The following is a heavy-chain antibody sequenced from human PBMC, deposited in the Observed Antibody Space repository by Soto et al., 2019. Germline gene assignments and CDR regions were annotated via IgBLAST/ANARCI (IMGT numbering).Heavy chain of an antibody. Sequence: GGSLRLSCAASGFIFSNFWMSWARQAPGKGLEWVAKMNQDGSSISYVDSVRGRFTISRDNAKNSLFLQMNILRAEDTVVYYCASADSGGNWFAPWGQGTLVTVSS. CDR3: ASADSGGNWFAP. D-gene: IGHD6-19*01. J-gene: IGHJ5*02. CDR2: MNQDGSSI. CDR1: GFIFSNFW. V-gene: IGHV3-7*01.